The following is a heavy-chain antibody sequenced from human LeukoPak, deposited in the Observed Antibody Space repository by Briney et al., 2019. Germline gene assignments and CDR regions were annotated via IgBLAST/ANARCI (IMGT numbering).Heavy chain of an antibody. J-gene: IGHJ1*01. CDR1: GYTLTELS. CDR2: FDPEDGET. D-gene: IGHD3-3*01. Sequence: ASVKVSCKVSGYTLTELSMHWVRQAPGKGLEWMGGFDPEDGETIYAQKFQGRVTMTEDTSTDTAYMELSSLRSEDTAVYYCARGALYYDFWSGYHRLEYFQHWGQGTLVTVSS. V-gene: IGHV1-24*01. CDR3: ARGALYYDFWSGYHRLEYFQH.